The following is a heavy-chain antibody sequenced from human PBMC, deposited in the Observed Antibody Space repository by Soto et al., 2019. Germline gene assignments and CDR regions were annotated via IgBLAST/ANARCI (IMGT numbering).Heavy chain of an antibody. J-gene: IGHJ4*01. V-gene: IGHV4-4*02. CDR2: THHSRGT. Sequence: SETLSLTCAVSGDSIIGTHWWSWVRRPPGKGLEFIGETHHSRGTNYNPSLRSRVTMSLDKSKNQLSLILYSVTAADTGVYYCVRYSAASGTYYFDYWGQGTLVTVSS. CDR3: VRYSAASGTYYFDY. D-gene: IGHD6-13*01. CDR1: GDSIIGTHW.